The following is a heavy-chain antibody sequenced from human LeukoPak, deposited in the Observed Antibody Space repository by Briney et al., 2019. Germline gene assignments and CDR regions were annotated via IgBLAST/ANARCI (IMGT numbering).Heavy chain of an antibody. V-gene: IGHV3-23*01. CDR3: AKHPSPVFGGGSYFED. CDR1: GFTFSSYG. CDR2: ISGSGVNT. J-gene: IGHJ4*02. Sequence: GGSLRLSCAASGFTFSSYGMHWVRQAPGKGLEWVSAISGSGVNTDYADSVKGRFTISRDNSKNTLYFQMHSLTAEDTAVYYCAKHPSPVFGGGSYFEDWGQGTLVTVSS. D-gene: IGHD3-16*01.